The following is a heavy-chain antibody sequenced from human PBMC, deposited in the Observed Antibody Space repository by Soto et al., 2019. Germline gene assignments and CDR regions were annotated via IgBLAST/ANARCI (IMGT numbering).Heavy chain of an antibody. CDR3: AADSAGATTIDY. J-gene: IGHJ4*02. CDR2: IWYDGSNK. V-gene: IGHV3-33*01. D-gene: IGHD1-26*01. Sequence: GGSLRLSCAASGFTFSSYGMHWVRQAPGKGLEWVAVIWYDGSNKYYADSVKGRFTISRDNSKNTLYLQMNSLRAEDTAVYYCAADSAGATTIDYWGQGTLVTVSS. CDR1: GFTFSSYG.